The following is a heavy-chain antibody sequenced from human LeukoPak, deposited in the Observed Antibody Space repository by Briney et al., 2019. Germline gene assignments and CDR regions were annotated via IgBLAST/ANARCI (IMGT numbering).Heavy chain of an antibody. CDR1: GLTFSDYY. CDR2: ISSTSSYT. D-gene: IGHD5-12*01. V-gene: IGHV3-11*03. Sequence: GGSLRLSCAASGLTFSDYYMSWIRQAPGKGLEWVSYISSTSSYTNYADSVKGRFTISRDNAKNSLHLQMNSLRAEDTAVYYCARSYGWLPRGMWGQGTLVTVSS. J-gene: IGHJ4*02. CDR3: ARSYGWLPRGM.